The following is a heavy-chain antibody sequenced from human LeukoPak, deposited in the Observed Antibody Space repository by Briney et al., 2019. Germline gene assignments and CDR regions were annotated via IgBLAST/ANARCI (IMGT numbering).Heavy chain of an antibody. V-gene: IGHV1-69*05. CDR1: GGTFSSYA. J-gene: IGHJ4*02. Sequence: SVKVSCKPCGGTFSSYAISWVRQAPGQGLEWMGRIIPIFGAANYAQKFQGRVTITTDESTSTAYMELSSLRSEDTAVYYCARDLGSSSWYDYYFDYWGQGTLVTVSS. D-gene: IGHD6-13*01. CDR2: IIPIFGAA. CDR3: ARDLGSSSWYDYYFDY.